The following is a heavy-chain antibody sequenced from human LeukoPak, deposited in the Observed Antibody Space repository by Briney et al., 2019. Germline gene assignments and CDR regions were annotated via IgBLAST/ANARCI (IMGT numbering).Heavy chain of an antibody. V-gene: IGHV3-48*03. CDR2: ISSSGSTI. J-gene: IGHJ3*02. Sequence: PGGSLRLSCAASGFTFSSYEMNWVRQAPGKGLEWVSYISSSGSTIYYADSVKGRFTISRDNAKNSLYLQMNSLRAEDTAVYYCARDNVPYYYDSSGYLAFDIWGQGTMVTVSS. D-gene: IGHD3-22*01. CDR1: GFTFSSYE. CDR3: ARDNVPYYYDSSGYLAFDI.